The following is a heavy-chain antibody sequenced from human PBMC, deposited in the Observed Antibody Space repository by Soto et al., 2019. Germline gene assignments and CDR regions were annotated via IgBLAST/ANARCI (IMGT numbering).Heavy chain of an antibody. J-gene: IGHJ5*02. CDR3: ARAPREYNFWSGYFTRENWFDP. D-gene: IGHD3-3*01. Sequence: PSETLSLTCTVSGGSISSGDYYWSWIRQPPGKGLEWIGYIYYSGNIYYIPSLKSRVTISVDTSKNLFSLKLSSVTAADTAVYYCARAPREYNFWSGYFTRENWFDPWGQGTLVTAPQ. V-gene: IGHV4-30-4*01. CDR1: GGSISSGDYY. CDR2: IYYSGNI.